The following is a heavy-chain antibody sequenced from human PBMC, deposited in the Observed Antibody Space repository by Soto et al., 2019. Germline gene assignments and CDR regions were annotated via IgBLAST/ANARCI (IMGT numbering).Heavy chain of an antibody. Sequence: GESLKISCAASGFTFSSYAMSWVRQAPGKGLEWVSAISGSGGSTYYADSVKGRFTISRDNSKNTLYLQMNSLRAEDTAVYYCAKGDVLRFLEWLSPAPHYYGMDVWGQGTTVTVSS. D-gene: IGHD3-3*01. CDR3: AKGDVLRFLEWLSPAPHYYGMDV. CDR2: ISGSGGST. J-gene: IGHJ6*02. V-gene: IGHV3-23*01. CDR1: GFTFSSYA.